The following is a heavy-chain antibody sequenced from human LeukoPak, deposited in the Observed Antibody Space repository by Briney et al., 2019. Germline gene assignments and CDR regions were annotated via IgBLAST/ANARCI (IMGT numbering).Heavy chain of an antibody. V-gene: IGHV4-39*01. D-gene: IGHD3-9*01. CDR1: GGSISSSSYY. J-gene: IGHJ4*02. Sequence: SETLSLTCTVSGGSISSSSYYWGWIRQPPGKGLEWIGSMYYSGSTYYNPSLKSRVTISVDTSKNQFSLKLSSVTAADTAVYYCARLEDLLTGYYNRGSAPIFDYWGQGTLVTVSS. CDR3: ARLEDLLTGYYNRGSAPIFDY. CDR2: MYYSGST.